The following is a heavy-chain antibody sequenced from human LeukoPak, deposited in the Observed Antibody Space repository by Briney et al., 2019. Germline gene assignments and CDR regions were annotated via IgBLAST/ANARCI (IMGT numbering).Heavy chain of an antibody. CDR1: GGSISSYY. J-gene: IGHJ4*02. D-gene: IGHD3-22*01. Sequence: SETLSLTCTVSGGSISSYYWSWIRQPPGKGLEWIGCIYYSGSTNYNPSLKSRVTISVDTSKNQFSLKLSSVTAADTAVYYCARVRGCSGGSCRYDSSGYYGFWLDYWGQGTLVTVSS. CDR2: IYYSGST. V-gene: IGHV4-59*01. CDR3: ARVRGCSGGSCRYDSSGYYGFWLDY.